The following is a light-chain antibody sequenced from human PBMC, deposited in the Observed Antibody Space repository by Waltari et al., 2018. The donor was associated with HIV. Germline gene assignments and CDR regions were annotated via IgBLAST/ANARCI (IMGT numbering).Light chain of an antibody. CDR3: CSYTGSRV. Sequence: QSALTQPRSVSGSPGQSVTISCTGTSSDVGGYNYVSWYQQHPGKAPKLLIYDVSKRPSVVPDRFSGSKSGNTASLTISGLQTEEEADYYCCSYTGSRVFGGGTKLTVL. CDR2: DVS. J-gene: IGLJ3*02. CDR1: SSDVGGYNY. V-gene: IGLV2-11*01.